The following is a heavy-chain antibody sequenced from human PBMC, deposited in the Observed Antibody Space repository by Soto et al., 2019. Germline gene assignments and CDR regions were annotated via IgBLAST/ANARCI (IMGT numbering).Heavy chain of an antibody. V-gene: IGHV4-31*03. CDR1: GGSISSGGYY. CDR2: IYYSGST. J-gene: IGHJ5*02. Sequence: SETLSLTCTVSGGSISSGGYYWSWIRQHPGKGLEWIGYIYYSGSTYYNPSLKSRVTISVDTSKNQFSLKLSSVTAADTAVYYCARDTSYGSNWFDPWGQGTLVTVSS. D-gene: IGHD5-18*01. CDR3: ARDTSYGSNWFDP.